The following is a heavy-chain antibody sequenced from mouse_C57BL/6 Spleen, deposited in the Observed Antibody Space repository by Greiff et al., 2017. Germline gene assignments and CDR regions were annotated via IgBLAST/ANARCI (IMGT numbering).Heavy chain of an antibody. Sequence: QVQLQQSGAELVMPGASVKISCKASGYAFSSFWMNWVKQRPGKGLEWIGQIYPGDGDTNYNGKFKGKATLTADKTSSTAYMQLSSLTSEDSAVYFCAKEVRRYFDVWGTGTTVTVSS. V-gene: IGHV1-80*01. CDR2: IYPGDGDT. J-gene: IGHJ1*03. CDR1: GYAFSSFW. CDR3: AKEVRRYFDV.